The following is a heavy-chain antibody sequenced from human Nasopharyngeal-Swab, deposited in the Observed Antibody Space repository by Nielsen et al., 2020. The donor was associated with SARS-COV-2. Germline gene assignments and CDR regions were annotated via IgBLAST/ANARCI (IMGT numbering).Heavy chain of an antibody. D-gene: IGHD1-1*01. J-gene: IGHJ4*02. Sequence: SETLSLTCTVSGYSISSGYYWDWLRQSPGKGLEWIGSIYHSGSTYYNPSLKSRVTISVDTSRNHFSLKLRSVTGADTAVYYCACHRTASFYYWGQGTLVTVSS. CDR3: ACHRTASFYY. CDR2: IYHSGST. CDR1: GYSISSGYY. V-gene: IGHV4-38-2*02.